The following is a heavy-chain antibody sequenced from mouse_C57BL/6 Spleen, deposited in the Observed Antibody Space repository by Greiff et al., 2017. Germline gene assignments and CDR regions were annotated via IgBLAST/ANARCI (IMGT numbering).Heavy chain of an antibody. D-gene: IGHD1-1*01. Sequence: QVQLQQSGAELMKPGASVKLSCKATGYTFTGYWIEWVKQRPGHGLEWIGEILPGSGSTNYNEKFTGKATFTADTSSNTASMQLSSLTTEDSAIYDCARTRYYGSVPWFAYWGQGTLVTVSA. CDR1: GYTFTGYW. CDR2: ILPGSGST. J-gene: IGHJ3*01. V-gene: IGHV1-9*01. CDR3: ARTRYYGSVPWFAY.